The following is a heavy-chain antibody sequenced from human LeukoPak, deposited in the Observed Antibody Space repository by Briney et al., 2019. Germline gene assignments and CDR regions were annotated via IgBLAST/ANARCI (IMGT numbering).Heavy chain of an antibody. CDR3: ARENYGELPY. J-gene: IGHJ4*02. CDR2: IYSGGST. V-gene: IGHV3-66*01. CDR1: GFTVSSNY. D-gene: IGHD4-17*01. Sequence: PGGSLRLSCAASGFTVSSNYMSWVRQAPGKGLEWVSVIYSGGSTYYAGSVKGGFTISRDNSKNTLYLQMNSLRAEDTAVYYCARENYGELPYWGQGTLVTVSS.